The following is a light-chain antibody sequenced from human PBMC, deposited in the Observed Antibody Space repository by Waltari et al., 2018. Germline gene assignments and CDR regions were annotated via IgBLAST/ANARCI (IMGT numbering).Light chain of an antibody. CDR3: QQYGSSIMYT. CDR1: QSLTKRY. J-gene: IGKJ2*01. V-gene: IGKV3-20*01. CDR2: GAS. Sequence: VLTQSPGTLSLSPGERATLSCRASQSLTKRYIAWYQQKPGQAPRLPIYGASSRAAGIPDRFSGSGSGTDFTLTISRLEPEDSAVYYCQQYGSSIMYTFGQGTKLEIK.